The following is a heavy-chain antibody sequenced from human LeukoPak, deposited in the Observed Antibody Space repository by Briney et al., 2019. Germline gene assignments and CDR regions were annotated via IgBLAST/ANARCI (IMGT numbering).Heavy chain of an antibody. J-gene: IGHJ6*03. CDR1: GFTFSSYA. CDR3: ARRRELLHYYYYYMDV. CDR2: ISYDGSNK. Sequence: PGGSLRLSCAASGFTFSSYAMHWVRQAPGKGLEWVAVISYDGSNKYYADSVEGRFTISRDNSKNTLYLQMNSLRAEDTAVYYCARRRELLHYYYYYMDVWGKGTTVTVSS. V-gene: IGHV3-30*01. D-gene: IGHD1-26*01.